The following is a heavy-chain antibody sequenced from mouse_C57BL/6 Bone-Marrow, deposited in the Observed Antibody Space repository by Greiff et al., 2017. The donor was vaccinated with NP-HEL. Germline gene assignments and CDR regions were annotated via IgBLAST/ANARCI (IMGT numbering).Heavy chain of an antibody. V-gene: IGHV1-63*01. J-gene: IGHJ1*03. D-gene: IGHD1-3*01. CDR3: AINSIYRYFDV. CDR2: IYPGGGYT. CDR1: GYTFTNYW. Sequence: QVQLQQSGAELVRPGTSVKMSCKASGYTFTNYWIGWAKQRPGHGLEWIGDIYPGGGYTNYNEKFKGKATRTADKSSSTAYMQFSSLTSEDSAIYYGAINSIYRYFDVWGTGTTVTVSS.